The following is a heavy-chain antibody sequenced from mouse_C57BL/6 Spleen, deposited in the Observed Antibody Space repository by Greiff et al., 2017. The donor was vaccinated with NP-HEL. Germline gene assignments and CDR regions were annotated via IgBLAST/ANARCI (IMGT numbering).Heavy chain of an antibody. CDR1: GYSITSGYY. CDR2: ISYDGSN. Sequence: EVQLQESGPGLVKPSQSLSLTCSVTGYSITSGYYWNWIRQFPGNKLEWMGYISYDGSNNYNPSLKNRISITRDTSKNQFFLKLNSVTTEDTATYYCARADYDYEWFAYWGQGTLVTVSA. CDR3: ARADYDYEWFAY. J-gene: IGHJ3*01. D-gene: IGHD2-4*01. V-gene: IGHV3-6*01.